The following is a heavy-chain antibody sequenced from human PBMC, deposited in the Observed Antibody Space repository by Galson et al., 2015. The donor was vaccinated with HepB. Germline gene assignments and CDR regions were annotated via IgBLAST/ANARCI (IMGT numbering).Heavy chain of an antibody. CDR1: GFTFSSYA. CDR3: ARAQGILIAAAALGFDY. V-gene: IGHV3-30-3*01. CDR2: ISYDGSNT. Sequence: SLRLACAASGFTFSSYAMHWVRQAPGKGLEWVAVISYDGSNTYYADSVKGRFTISRDNSKNTLYLQMNSLRAEDTAVYYCARAQGILIAAAALGFDYWGQGTLVTVSS. D-gene: IGHD6-13*01. J-gene: IGHJ4*02.